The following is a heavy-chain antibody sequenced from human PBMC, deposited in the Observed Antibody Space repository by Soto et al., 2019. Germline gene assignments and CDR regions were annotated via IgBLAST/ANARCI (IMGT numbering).Heavy chain of an antibody. V-gene: IGHV4-34*01. CDR2: INHSGST. J-gene: IGHJ6*03. CDR1: GGSFSGYY. Sequence: SETLSLTCAFYGGSFSGYYWSWIRQPPGKGLEWIGEINHSGSTNYNPSLKSRVTISVDTSKNQFSLKLSSVTAADTAVYYCARIRGSRIYYYYYMDVWGKGTTVTVSS. CDR3: ARIRGSRIYYYYYMDV. D-gene: IGHD2-15*01.